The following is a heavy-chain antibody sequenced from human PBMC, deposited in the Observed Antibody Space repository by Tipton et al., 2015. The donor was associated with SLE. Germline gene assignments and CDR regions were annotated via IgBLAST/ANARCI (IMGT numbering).Heavy chain of an antibody. Sequence: SLRLSCTASGFTFSSYWMHWVRQAPGKGLVWVSRNYTDGSRTHYADSVRGRFTISRDNAKNTLYLQMNSLRAEDTAAYYCARGESSGYYVDYWGHGTMVTVSS. CDR2: NYTDGSRT. CDR3: ARGESSGYYVDY. D-gene: IGHD3-22*01. V-gene: IGHV3-74*01. J-gene: IGHJ4*01. CDR1: GFTFSSYW.